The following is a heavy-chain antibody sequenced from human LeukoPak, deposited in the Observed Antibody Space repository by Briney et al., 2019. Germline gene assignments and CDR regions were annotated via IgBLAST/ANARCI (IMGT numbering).Heavy chain of an antibody. CDR1: GGSISSGGYY. Sequence: SETLSLTCTVSGGSISSGGYYWSWIRQHPGKGLEWIGSIYYSGSTNYNPSLKSRVTISVDTSKNQFSLKLSSVTAADTAVYYCARGPHCSSTSCYNYYYYGMDVWGQGTTVTVSS. J-gene: IGHJ6*02. CDR3: ARGPHCSSTSCYNYYYYGMDV. V-gene: IGHV4-61*08. D-gene: IGHD2-2*01. CDR2: IYYSGST.